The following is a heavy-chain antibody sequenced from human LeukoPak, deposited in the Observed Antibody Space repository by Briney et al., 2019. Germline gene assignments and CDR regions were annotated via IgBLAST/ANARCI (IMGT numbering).Heavy chain of an antibody. CDR3: TRQFDSSGYYDFLLYDY. V-gene: IGHV3-73*01. CDR2: IRSKANSYAT. Sequence: GGSLRLSCAASGFTFSGSAMHWVRQASGKGLEWVGRIRSKANSYATAYAASVKGRFTISRDDSKNTAYLQMNSLKTEDTAVYYCTRQFDSSGYYDFLLYDYWGQGTLVTVSS. D-gene: IGHD3-22*01. J-gene: IGHJ4*02. CDR1: GFTFSGSA.